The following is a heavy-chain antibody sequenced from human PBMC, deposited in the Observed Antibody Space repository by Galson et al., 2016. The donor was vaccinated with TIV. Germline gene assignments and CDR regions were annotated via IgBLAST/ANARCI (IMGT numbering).Heavy chain of an antibody. D-gene: IGHD3-22*01. J-gene: IGHJ3*02. V-gene: IGHV1-69*06. CDR2: IIPIYGTI. CDR1: GGTFSSYG. CDR3: ARDFHSSGPSEETDAFDI. Sequence: SVKVSCKASGGTFSSYGISWVRQAPGQGLEWMGGIIPIYGTINYAQKFQDRLTITADTSTTTAYMELSSLRFEDTAVYYCARDFHSSGPSEETDAFDIWGQGVMVTVSS.